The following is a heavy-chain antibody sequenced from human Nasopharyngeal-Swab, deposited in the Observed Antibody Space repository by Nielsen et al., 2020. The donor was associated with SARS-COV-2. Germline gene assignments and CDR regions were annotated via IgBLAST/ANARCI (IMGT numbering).Heavy chain of an antibody. Sequence: VRQAPGKGLEWVAIVWFDGTNKYYADSVKGRFTISRDSSKNTLYLQMNSLRAEDAAVYYCARDSGFTFGYRIFDYWGQGTLVTVSS. V-gene: IGHV3-33*01. D-gene: IGHD5-18*01. J-gene: IGHJ4*02. CDR3: ARDSGFTFGYRIFDY. CDR2: VWFDGTNK.